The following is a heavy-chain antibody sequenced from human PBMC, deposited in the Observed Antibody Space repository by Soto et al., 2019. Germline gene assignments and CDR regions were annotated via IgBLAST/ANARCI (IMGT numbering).Heavy chain of an antibody. V-gene: IGHV1-8*01. D-gene: IGHD6-13*01. CDR1: GYSFTSYD. Sequence: QVQLVQSGAEVKKPGASVKVACKASGYSFTSYDINWVRQATGQGLEWMGWMNPNSGNTGYAQQFQGRVTMTRTTSISTAYTELSSLRSVDTAVYYCATEAEAGLVYWGQGTLVTVSS. CDR2: MNPNSGNT. CDR3: ATEAEAGLVY. J-gene: IGHJ4*02.